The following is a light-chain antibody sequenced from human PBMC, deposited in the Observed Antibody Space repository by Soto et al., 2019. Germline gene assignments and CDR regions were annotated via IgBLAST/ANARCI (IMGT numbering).Light chain of an antibody. Sequence: DIVMTQTPLSLPVTPGEPASISCRSSQSLLHSNGYHHLDWYLQKPGQSPQLLIYWGSYRASGVPDRFSGSGSGTDFTLKISRVEAEDVGVYYCMHSLQILPLTFGGGTKVEI. CDR3: MHSLQILPLT. V-gene: IGKV2-28*01. CDR2: WGS. J-gene: IGKJ4*01. CDR1: QSLLHSNGYHH.